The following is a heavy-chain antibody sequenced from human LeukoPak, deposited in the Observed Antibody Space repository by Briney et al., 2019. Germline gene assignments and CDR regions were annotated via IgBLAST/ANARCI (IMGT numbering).Heavy chain of an antibody. J-gene: IGHJ4*02. V-gene: IGHV3-21*01. CDR2: ISSSSSYI. Sequence: GGSLRLSCAASRFTFRSYSMNWVRQAPGKGLEWVSSISSSSSYIYYADSAKGRFTISRDNAKNSLYLQMNSLRVEDTAVYYCATTTRGDSWGQGTLVTVSS. CDR1: RFTFRSYS. D-gene: IGHD4-11*01. CDR3: ATTTRGDS.